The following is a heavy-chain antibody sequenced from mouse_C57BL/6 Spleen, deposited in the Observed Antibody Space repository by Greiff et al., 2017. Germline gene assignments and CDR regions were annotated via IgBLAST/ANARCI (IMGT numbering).Heavy chain of an antibody. CDR3: ASYLYGSSYVNWYFDV. V-gene: IGHV3-6*01. Sequence: EVKLMESGPGLVKPSQSLSLTCPVTGYSITSGYYWNWIRQFPGNKLEWMGYISYDGSNNYNPSLKNRISITRDTSKNQFFLKLNSVTTEDTATDYCASYLYGSSYVNWYFDVWGTGTTVTVSS. CDR1: GYSITSGYY. D-gene: IGHD1-1*01. J-gene: IGHJ1*03. CDR2: ISYDGSN.